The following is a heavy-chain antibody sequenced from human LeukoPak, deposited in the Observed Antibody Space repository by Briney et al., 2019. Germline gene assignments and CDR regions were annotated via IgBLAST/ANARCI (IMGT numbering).Heavy chain of an antibody. CDR2: MNPNSGNT. CDR3: ARDRKIYDILTGYYTSVNDY. Sequence: ASVKVSCKASGYTFTSYDINWVRQATGQGLEWMGWMNPNSGNTGYAQKFQGRVTITRNTSISTAYMELSSLRSEDTAVYYCARDRKIYDILTGYYTSVNDYWGQGTLVTVSS. J-gene: IGHJ4*02. V-gene: IGHV1-8*03. D-gene: IGHD3-9*01. CDR1: GYTFTSYD.